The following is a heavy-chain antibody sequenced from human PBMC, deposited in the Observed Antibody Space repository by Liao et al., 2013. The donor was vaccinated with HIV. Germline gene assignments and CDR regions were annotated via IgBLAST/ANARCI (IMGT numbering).Heavy chain of an antibody. CDR2: ISHSGSA. D-gene: IGHD1-26*01. V-gene: IGHV4-34*01. Sequence: QVQLRQWGAGLLRPSETLSLTCAVYSGSFSGHYWNWIRQSPGKGLEWIGEISHSGSANYNPSLESRVNILVDRSKNQFSLKMTSLSTADTAVYYCARVHGTYPDYWGQGTLVTVSS. CDR3: ARVHGTYPDY. CDR1: SGSFSGHY. J-gene: IGHJ4*02.